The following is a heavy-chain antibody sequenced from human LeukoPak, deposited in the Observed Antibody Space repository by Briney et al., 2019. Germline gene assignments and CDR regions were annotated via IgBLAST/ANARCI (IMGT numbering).Heavy chain of an antibody. J-gene: IGHJ4*02. CDR3: AKDSYYYGSGSYYSAPYYFDY. D-gene: IGHD3-10*01. CDR2: ISGSGGST. CDR1: GFPFSSYA. Sequence: GGSLRLSCAASGFPFSSYAMSRVRQARGKGLEWVSAISGSGGSTYYADSVKGRSTISRDNSKNTLYLQMNSLRAEDTAVYYCAKDSYYYGSGSYYSAPYYFDYWGQGTLVTVSS. V-gene: IGHV3-23*01.